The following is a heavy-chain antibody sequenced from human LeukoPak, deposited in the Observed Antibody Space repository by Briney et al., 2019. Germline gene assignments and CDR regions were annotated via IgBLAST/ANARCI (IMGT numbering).Heavy chain of an antibody. CDR1: GYTFTGYY. CDR3: AREAAYNYEDSGLDY. D-gene: IGHD3-16*01. CDR2: INPNSGGT. V-gene: IGHV1-2*02. Sequence: ASVKVSCKASGYTFTGYYMHWVRQAPGQGLEWMGWINPNSGGTNYAQKFQGRVTMTRDTSTRSVYMEVSSLRSEDTAVYYCAREAAYNYEDSGLDYWGQGTLVTVSS. J-gene: IGHJ4*02.